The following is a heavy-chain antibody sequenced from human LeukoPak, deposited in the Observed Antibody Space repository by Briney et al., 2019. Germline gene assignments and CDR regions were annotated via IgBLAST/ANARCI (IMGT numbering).Heavy chain of an antibody. Sequence: PGGSLRLSCAASGFTFSSYGMHWVRQAPGKGLEWVAVISYDGVNKYYADSVKGRFAISRDNSKNTLYLQMNSLRAEDTAVYYCAKDRLPGRIYYFDYWGQGTLVTVSS. CDR2: ISYDGVNK. V-gene: IGHV3-30*18. J-gene: IGHJ4*02. CDR1: GFTFSSYG. CDR3: AKDRLPGRIYYFDY.